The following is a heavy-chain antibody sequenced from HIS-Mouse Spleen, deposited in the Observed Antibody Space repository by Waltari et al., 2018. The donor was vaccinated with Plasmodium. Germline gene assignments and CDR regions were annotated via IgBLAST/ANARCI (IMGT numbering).Heavy chain of an antibody. Sequence: QVQLQQWGAGLLKPSETLSLTCPVYGGSFSGYSWRWIRQPPGKGLEWIGEINHSGSTNYNPSLKSRVTISVDTSKNQFSLKLSSVTAADTAVYYCARVTSSGVYWYFDLWGRGTLVTVSS. CDR1: GGSFSGYS. J-gene: IGHJ2*01. D-gene: IGHD3-3*01. CDR2: INHSGST. CDR3: ARVTSSGVYWYFDL. V-gene: IGHV4-34*01.